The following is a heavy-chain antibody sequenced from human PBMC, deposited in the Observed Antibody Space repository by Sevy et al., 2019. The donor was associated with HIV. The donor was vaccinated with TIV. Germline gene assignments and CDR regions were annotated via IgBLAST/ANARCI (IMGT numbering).Heavy chain of an antibody. V-gene: IGHV3-30*02. Sequence: GGSLRLSCAASGFTFSTYGMHWVRQAPGKGLEWVAFIRFDGSIKYYTDSVKGRLTISRDNSKNTLYLRMNSLRAEDTAVYFCAKVLHIVEIPAAIDYYYGMDVWGQGTTATVSS. CDR3: AKVLHIVEIPAAIDYYYGMDV. J-gene: IGHJ6*02. D-gene: IGHD2-2*01. CDR1: GFTFSTYG. CDR2: IRFDGSIK.